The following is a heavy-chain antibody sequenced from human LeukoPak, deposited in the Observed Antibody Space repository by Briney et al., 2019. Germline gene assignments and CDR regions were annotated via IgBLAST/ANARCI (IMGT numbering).Heavy chain of an antibody. V-gene: IGHV4-39*01. CDR2: FYYTGST. J-gene: IGHJ3*02. Sequence: PSETLSLTCTVSGGSISSNGYYWGWIRQPPGKGLEWIGSFYYTGSTFYSPSLKSRVTISVDTSKNQFSLKLSSVTAADTAVYYCARRSGTYHAFDIWGQGTMVTVSS. CDR3: ARRSGTYHAFDI. CDR1: GGSISSNGYY. D-gene: IGHD1-26*01.